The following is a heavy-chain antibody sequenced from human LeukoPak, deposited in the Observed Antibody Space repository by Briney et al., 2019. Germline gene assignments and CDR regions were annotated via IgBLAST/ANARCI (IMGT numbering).Heavy chain of an antibody. V-gene: IGHV3-48*03. CDR1: GFTFNTYG. J-gene: IGHJ5*02. CDR3: ATTGIQNWFDP. CDR2: ISSSGSTI. Sequence: RGSLRLSCAASGFTFNTYGVNWVRHAPGKGLEWVSSISSSGSTIYYADSVKGRFTISRDNAKNSLYLQMNSLRAEDTAVYYCATTGIQNWFDPWGQGTLVTVSS. D-gene: IGHD5-18*01.